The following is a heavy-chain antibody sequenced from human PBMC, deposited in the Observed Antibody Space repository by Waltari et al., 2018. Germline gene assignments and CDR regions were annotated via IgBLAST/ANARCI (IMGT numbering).Heavy chain of an antibody. V-gene: IGHV1-2*04. Sequence: QVQLVQSGAELKEPGASVKVSCKASGYTFTGYYMHWVRQAPGQGLGGMGWINPNSGGTNNEQKLEGWGTMTRDTSINTAYMELTRLTSDDTAVYYCARDRGYFYESSGYYSLNDWGQGTLVTVSS. J-gene: IGHJ4*02. CDR1: GYTFTGYY. CDR2: INPNSGGT. D-gene: IGHD3-22*01. CDR3: ARDRGYFYESSGYYSLND.